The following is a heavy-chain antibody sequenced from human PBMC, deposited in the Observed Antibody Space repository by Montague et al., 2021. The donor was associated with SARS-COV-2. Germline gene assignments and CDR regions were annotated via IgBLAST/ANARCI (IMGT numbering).Heavy chain of an antibody. Sequence: CAISGDSVSSNSAAWNWIRQSPSRGLEWLGRTYYRSKWYNDYAVSVKSRITINPDTSKNQFSLQLNSVTAEDTAVYYCARELRRIIVIVDIRGFDYWGQGTLVTVSS. CDR2: TYYRSKWYN. J-gene: IGHJ4*02. CDR3: ARELRRIIVIVDIRGFDY. CDR1: GDSVSSNSAA. D-gene: IGHD3-22*01. V-gene: IGHV6-1*01.